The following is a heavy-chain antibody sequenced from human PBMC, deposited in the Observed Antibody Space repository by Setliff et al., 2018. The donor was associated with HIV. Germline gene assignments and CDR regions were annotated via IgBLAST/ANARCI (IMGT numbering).Heavy chain of an antibody. Sequence: LRLSCAASGFTFSHLAMHWVRQAPGKGLEWVALIGYDGRDKYYTDSLKGRFTISRDNSNNTLYLQMNSLTTEDTAVYFCAKERRGWYPDSWGQGTLVTVSS. CDR3: AKERRGWYPDS. CDR2: IGYDGRDK. V-gene: IGHV3-30*02. D-gene: IGHD6-19*01. CDR1: GFTFSHLA. J-gene: IGHJ4*02.